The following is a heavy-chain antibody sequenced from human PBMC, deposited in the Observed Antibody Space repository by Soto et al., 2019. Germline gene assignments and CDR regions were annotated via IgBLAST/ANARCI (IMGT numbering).Heavy chain of an antibody. V-gene: IGHV4-39*01. CDR1: GGSVSNSKYY. D-gene: IGHD2-8*01. CDR3: VSQRTSVLTQAYFDY. J-gene: IGHJ4*02. CDR2: VYYRGRS. Sequence: PSETLSLTCTVSGGSVSNSKYYWGWNRQSPGKGLEWIGSVYYRGRSYSKSSVKSRVTISVDTSKNQFSLNLNSVTASDTAVYFCVSQRTSVLTQAYFDYWSPGALVTVSS.